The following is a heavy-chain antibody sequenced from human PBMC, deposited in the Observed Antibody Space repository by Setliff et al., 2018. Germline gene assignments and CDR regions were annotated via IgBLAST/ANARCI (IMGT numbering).Heavy chain of an antibody. V-gene: IGHV4-34*01. D-gene: IGHD6-6*01. J-gene: IGHJ5*01. Sequence: SETLSLTCAAYGGTFSDYYWTWIRQPPGKGLEWIGEINHLGTTNYNPSLKNRVSMSIDTAKNQFSLKVPSVTAADTATYYCARGRNVAARLLDSWGQGTLVTVSS. CDR2: INHLGTT. CDR3: ARGRNVAARLLDS. CDR1: GGTFSDYY.